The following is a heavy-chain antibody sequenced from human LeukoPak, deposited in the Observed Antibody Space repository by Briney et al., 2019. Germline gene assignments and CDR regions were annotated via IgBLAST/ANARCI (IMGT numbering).Heavy chain of an antibody. D-gene: IGHD2-15*01. Sequence: GGSLRLSCAASGFTFSSYAMSWVRQAPGKRLEWVSAISGSGGSTYYAESVKGRFTISRDNSKNTLYLQMNSLRAEDTAVYYCARGTLEHCSGASCYPLDSWGQGTLVTVSS. CDR2: ISGSGGST. V-gene: IGHV3-23*01. J-gene: IGHJ5*01. CDR1: GFTFSSYA. CDR3: ARGTLEHCSGASCYPLDS.